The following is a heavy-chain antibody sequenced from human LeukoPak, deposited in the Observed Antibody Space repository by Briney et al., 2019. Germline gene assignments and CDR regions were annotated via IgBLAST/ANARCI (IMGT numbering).Heavy chain of an antibody. CDR1: GFTFSSND. Sequence: PGTSLRLSRAASGFTFSSNDMHWVRQAPGKGLEWVAVIWYDGNNKYYADSVKGRFTISSDNSKNTLFLQMNSLRAEDTAVYYCATDAGHWFDPWGQGTLVTVSS. J-gene: IGHJ5*02. CDR3: ATDAGHWFDP. V-gene: IGHV3-33*01. CDR2: IWYDGNNK.